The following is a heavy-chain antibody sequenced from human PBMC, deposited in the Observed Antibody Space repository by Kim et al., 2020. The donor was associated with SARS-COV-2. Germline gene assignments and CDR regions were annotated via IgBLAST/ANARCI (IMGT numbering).Heavy chain of an antibody. Sequence: GGSLRLSCAVSGLTFNNYAMSWVRQAPGKGLEWVSTISGSGTDTYYADSVKCRFTISRDNSKTTLYLQVSSLRADDTAVYYCVKDRGDSAHWGQGALVTVSS. J-gene: IGHJ4*02. D-gene: IGHD3-10*01. CDR1: GLTFNNYA. CDR2: ISGSGTDT. V-gene: IGHV3-23*01. CDR3: VKDRGDSAH.